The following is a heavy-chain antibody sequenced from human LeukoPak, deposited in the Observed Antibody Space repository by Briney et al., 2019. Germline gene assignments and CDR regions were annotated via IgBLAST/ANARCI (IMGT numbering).Heavy chain of an antibody. CDR2: IKQDRSEK. CDR1: GFTFSSYW. J-gene: IGHJ4*02. CDR3: ARAITMVRGYYFDY. Sequence: GGSLRLSCAASGFTFSSYWMSWVRQAPGRGLEWVADIKQDRSEKYYVDSVKGRFTISRDNAKNSLYLQMNSLRAEDTALYYCARAITMVRGYYFDYWGQGTLVTVSS. V-gene: IGHV3-7*03. D-gene: IGHD3-10*01.